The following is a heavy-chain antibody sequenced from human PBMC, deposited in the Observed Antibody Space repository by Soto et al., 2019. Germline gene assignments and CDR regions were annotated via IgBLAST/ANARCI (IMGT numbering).Heavy chain of an antibody. CDR2: IYYSGST. CDR3: ARVLGYCSGGSCYQETYYFDY. J-gene: IGHJ4*02. CDR1: GGSISSYY. D-gene: IGHD2-15*01. Sequence: SETLSLTCTVSGGSISSYYWSWIRQPPGKGLEWIGYIYYSGSTNYNPSLKSRVTISVDTSKNQFSLKLSSVTAADTAVYYCARVLGYCSGGSCYQETYYFDYWGQGTLVTVSS. V-gene: IGHV4-59*01.